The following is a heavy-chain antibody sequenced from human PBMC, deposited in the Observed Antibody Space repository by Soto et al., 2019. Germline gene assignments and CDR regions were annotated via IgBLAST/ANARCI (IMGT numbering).Heavy chain of an antibody. V-gene: IGHV4-4*07. CDR1: GGCISSYY. CDR3: ARLYGDCANYYYYYGMDV. Sequence: ETLSLPGTVAGGCISSYYWSWIGQPAGKGLEWIGRIYTSGSTNYNHSLKSRVTMSVDTSKNQFSLKLSSVTAADTAVYYCARLYGDCANYYYYYGMDVWGQGTTVTVSS. D-gene: IGHD4-17*01. CDR2: IYTSGST. J-gene: IGHJ6*02.